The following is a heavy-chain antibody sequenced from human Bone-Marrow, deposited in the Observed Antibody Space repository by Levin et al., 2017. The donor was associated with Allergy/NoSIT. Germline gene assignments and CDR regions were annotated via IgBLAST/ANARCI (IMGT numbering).Heavy chain of an antibody. CDR1: GYTFTNYN. J-gene: IGHJ4*02. CDR3: VRDAEGCDF. Sequence: PGGSLRLSCKASGYTFTNYNIIWVRQAPGQELEWMGWIRTYNGDTKYPQRIQGRVTLTSDTSTTTAFMELTSLTPDDTAVYFCVRDAEGCDFWGQGTLVTVSS. V-gene: IGHV1-18*01. D-gene: IGHD6-19*01. CDR2: IRTYNGDT.